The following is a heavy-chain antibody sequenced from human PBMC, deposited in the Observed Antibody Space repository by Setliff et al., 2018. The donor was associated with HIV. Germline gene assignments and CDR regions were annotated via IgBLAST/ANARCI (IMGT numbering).Heavy chain of an antibody. CDR3: ARSLDYSGSGSYYVGWFDL. CDR2: IYSSGST. J-gene: IGHJ5*02. D-gene: IGHD3-10*01. V-gene: IGHV4-4*07. CDR1: GGSISKYF. Sequence: SETLSLTCTVSGGSISKYFWSWIRQSAEKGLEWIGRIYSSGSTNQNPSLKSRVSMSLDTSKSQFSLNLSSVTAADTAVYYCARSLDYSGSGSYYVGWFDLWGQGIPVTVSS.